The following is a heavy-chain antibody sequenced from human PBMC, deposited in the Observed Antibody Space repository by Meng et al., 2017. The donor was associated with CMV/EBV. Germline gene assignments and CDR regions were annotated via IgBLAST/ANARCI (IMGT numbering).Heavy chain of an antibody. CDR3: ARGRGSIAVAGSFDPHRGGYFDY. CDR1: SC. J-gene: IGHJ4*02. D-gene: IGHD6-19*01. Sequence: SCRRWIRQPPGKGMGWSGEINPRGSTNSNPSLKSRITISVDTTKNQFSLKLSSVTAEDTAVYYCARGRGSIAVAGSFDPHRGGYFDYWGQGTLVTVSS. CDR2: INPRGST. V-gene: IGHV4-34*01.